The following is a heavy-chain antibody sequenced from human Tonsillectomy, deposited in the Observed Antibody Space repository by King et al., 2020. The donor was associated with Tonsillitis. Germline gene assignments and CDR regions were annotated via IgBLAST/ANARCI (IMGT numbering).Heavy chain of an antibody. V-gene: IGHV1-2*02. CDR3: ARGFIWGSY. Sequence: QLVQSGAEVKKPGASVKVSCKTSGYTFTGHYMFWVRQAPGQGLEWMGWIHPNGGGTHYAQKFQGRITMTRDTSISTAYMELSRRRSDDTAVYYCARGFIWGSYWGQGTLVTVSS. D-gene: IGHD3-16*01. CDR1: GYTFTGHY. CDR2: IHPNGGGT. J-gene: IGHJ4*02.